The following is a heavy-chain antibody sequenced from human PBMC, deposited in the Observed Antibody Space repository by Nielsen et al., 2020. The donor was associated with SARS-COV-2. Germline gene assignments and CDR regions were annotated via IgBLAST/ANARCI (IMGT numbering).Heavy chain of an antibody. CDR3: AKDIHDYYYYGMDV. J-gene: IGHJ6*02. V-gene: IGHV3-9*01. Sequence: SLKISCAASGFTFDDYAMHWVRQAPGKGLEWVSGISWNSGSIGYADSVKGRFTISRDNAKNSLYLQMNSLRAEDTALYYCAKDIHDYYYYGMDVWGQGTTVTVSS. CDR2: ISWNSGSI. CDR1: GFTFDDYA.